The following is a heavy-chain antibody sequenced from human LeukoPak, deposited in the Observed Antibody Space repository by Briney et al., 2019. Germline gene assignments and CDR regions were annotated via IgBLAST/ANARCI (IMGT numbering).Heavy chain of an antibody. V-gene: IGHV4-61*02. CDR3: AREYCGGDCYPFDY. J-gene: IGHJ4*02. Sequence: SETLSLTCTVSGGSISSGSYYWSWIRQPAGKGLEWIGRIYTSGSTNYNPSLKSRVTISVDMSKNQVSLKLSSVTAADTAVYFCAREYCGGDCYPFDYWGQGTPVTVSS. D-gene: IGHD2-21*02. CDR1: GGSISSGSYY. CDR2: IYTSGST.